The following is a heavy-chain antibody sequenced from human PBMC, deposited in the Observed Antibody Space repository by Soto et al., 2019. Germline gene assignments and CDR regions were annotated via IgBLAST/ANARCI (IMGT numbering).Heavy chain of an antibody. CDR3: AKDQSDSRNSYLDC. CDR2: ISGSGRGT. J-gene: IGHJ4*02. V-gene: IGHV3-23*01. D-gene: IGHD3-22*01. Sequence: GGSLRLSCAASGFTFKNFIMSWVRQAPGMGLEWVSSISGSGRGTFYAGSVKGRFTISRDNSKNTLSLQRNSLRVEDTGVYFCAKDQSDSRNSYLDCWGKGTQVTVCS. CDR1: GFTFKNFI.